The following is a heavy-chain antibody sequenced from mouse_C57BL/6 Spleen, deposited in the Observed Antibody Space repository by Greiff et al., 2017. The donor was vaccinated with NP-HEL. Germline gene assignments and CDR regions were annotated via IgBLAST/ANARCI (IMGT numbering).Heavy chain of an antibody. CDR3: ARAYYGNLYYFDY. Sequence: EVQVVESGGGLVKPGGSLKLSCAASGFTFSDYGMHWVRQAPEKGLEWVAYISSGSSTIYYAATVKGRFTISRDNAKNTLFLQMTSLRSEDTAMYYCARAYYGNLYYFDYWGQGTTLTVSS. J-gene: IGHJ2*01. D-gene: IGHD2-10*01. CDR1: GFTFSDYG. CDR2: ISSGSSTI. V-gene: IGHV5-17*01.